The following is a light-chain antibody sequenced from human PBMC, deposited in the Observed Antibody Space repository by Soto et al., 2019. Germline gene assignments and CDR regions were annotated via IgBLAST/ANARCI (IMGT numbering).Light chain of an antibody. CDR2: DAS. CDR1: QSVNRY. V-gene: IGKV1-5*01. CDR3: QHYNSYSRT. Sequence: DIQMTQSPSTLSASVGDRVSITCRASQSVNRYLAWYQQKSGKAPNLLIYDASNLQSGVPSRFGGSGSGTEFTLTITNLQPDDFATYYCQHYNSYSRTFGQGTRVEI. J-gene: IGKJ1*01.